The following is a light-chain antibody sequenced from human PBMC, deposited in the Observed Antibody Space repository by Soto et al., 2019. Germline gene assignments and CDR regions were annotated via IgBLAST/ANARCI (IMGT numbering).Light chain of an antibody. CDR3: NSYTSSSTYV. CDR1: SGDVGGYNY. Sequence: QSALTQPVSVSWSPGQSITISCTGTSGDVGGYNYVSWYQQHPGKAPKLMIYDVSNRPSGVSNRFSGSKSGNTASLTISGLQAEDEADYYCNSYTSSSTYVFGTGTKLTVL. J-gene: IGLJ1*01. V-gene: IGLV2-14*03. CDR2: DVS.